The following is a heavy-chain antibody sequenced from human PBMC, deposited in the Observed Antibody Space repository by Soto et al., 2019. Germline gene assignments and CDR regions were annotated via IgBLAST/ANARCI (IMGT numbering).Heavy chain of an antibody. CDR2: IYWDDDK. D-gene: IGHD4-17*01. J-gene: IGHJ2*01. CDR1: GFSLSTSGVG. V-gene: IGHV2-5*02. Sequence: SGPTLVNPTQTLTLTCTFSGFSLSTSGVGVGWIRQPPGKALEWLALIYWDDDKRYSPSLKSRLTITKDTSKNQVVLTMTNMDPVDTATYYCAHSPAYGDYWPRGYFDLWGRGTLVTVSS. CDR3: AHSPAYGDYWPRGYFDL.